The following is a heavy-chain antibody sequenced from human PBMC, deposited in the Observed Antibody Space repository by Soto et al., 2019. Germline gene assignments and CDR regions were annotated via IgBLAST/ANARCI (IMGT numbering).Heavy chain of an antibody. CDR3: ARDAKKYGIAADTDY. Sequence: QVQLVQSGAEVKKPGASVKVSCKASGYTFTSYAMHWVRQSPGQRLEWMGWINAGNGNTKYSQKFQGRVTITRDTSASTDYMELSSLRSEDTAVYYCARDAKKYGIAADTDYWGQGTLVTVSS. D-gene: IGHD6-13*01. V-gene: IGHV1-3*01. J-gene: IGHJ4*02. CDR2: INAGNGNT. CDR1: GYTFTSYA.